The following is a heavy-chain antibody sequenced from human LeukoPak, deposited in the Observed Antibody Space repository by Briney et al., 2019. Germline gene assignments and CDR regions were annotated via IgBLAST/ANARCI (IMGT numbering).Heavy chain of an antibody. CDR1: GGSISSGGYY. CDR2: IYYSGST. V-gene: IGHV4-31*03. J-gene: IGHJ3*02. Sequence: PSETLPLTCTVSGGSISSGGYYWSWIRQHPGKSLEWIGYIYYSGSTYYNPSLKSRVTISVDTSKNQFSLKLSSVTAADTAVYYCARARANPTYGSGTNDAFDIWGQGTMVTVSS. CDR3: ARARANPTYGSGTNDAFDI. D-gene: IGHD3-10*01.